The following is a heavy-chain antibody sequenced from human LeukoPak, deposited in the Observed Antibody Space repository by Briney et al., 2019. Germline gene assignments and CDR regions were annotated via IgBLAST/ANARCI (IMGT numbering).Heavy chain of an antibody. D-gene: IGHD3-3*01. Sequence: PGGSLRLSCAASGFTFSSCAMHWVRQAPGKGLEWVAVISYDGSNKYYADSVKGRFTISRDNSKNTLYLQMNSLRAEDTAVYYCAREGVAQLDYWGQGTLVTVSS. CDR2: ISYDGSNK. CDR1: GFTFSSCA. CDR3: AREGVAQLDY. J-gene: IGHJ4*02. V-gene: IGHV3-30-3*01.